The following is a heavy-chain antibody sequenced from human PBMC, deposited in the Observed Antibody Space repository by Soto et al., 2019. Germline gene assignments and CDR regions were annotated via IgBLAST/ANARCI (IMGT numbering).Heavy chain of an antibody. Sequence: GXSVKVSCKASGYTFTCYYMHLVRQAPGQGLEWMGWINPNSGGTNYSQKFQGRVTMTRDTSISTAYMELSRLRSDDTAVYYCARAPYSSSSNFDYWGQGTLVTVSS. D-gene: IGHD6-13*01. V-gene: IGHV1-2*02. CDR3: ARAPYSSSSNFDY. J-gene: IGHJ4*02. CDR1: GYTFTCYY. CDR2: INPNSGGT.